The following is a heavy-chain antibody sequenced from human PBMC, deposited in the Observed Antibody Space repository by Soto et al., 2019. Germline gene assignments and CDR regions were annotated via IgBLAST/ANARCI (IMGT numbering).Heavy chain of an antibody. D-gene: IGHD1-1*01. CDR2: IIPILGIA. CDR1: GGTFSSYT. J-gene: IGHJ3*02. CDR3: ARDGGTGANGGNDAFDI. Sequence: QVQLVQSGAEVKKPGSSVKVSCKASGGTFSSYTISWVRQAPGQGLEWMGRIIPILGIANYAQKFQGRVTITADKSTSTAYMELSSLRSEDTAVYYCARDGGTGANGGNDAFDIWGQGTMVTVSS. V-gene: IGHV1-69*08.